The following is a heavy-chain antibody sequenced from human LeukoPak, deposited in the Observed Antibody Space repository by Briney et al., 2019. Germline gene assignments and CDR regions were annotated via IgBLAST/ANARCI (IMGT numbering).Heavy chain of an antibody. CDR1: GGTFSSYA. CDR2: IIPIFGTA. V-gene: IGHV1-69*05. D-gene: IGHD6-19*01. Sequence: SVKVSCKASGGTFSSYAISWVRQAPGQGLEWMGGIIPIFGTANYAQKFQGRVTITTDESTSTAYMELSSLRSEDTAVYYCAREAGSGWYPIDYWGQGTLVTVSS. J-gene: IGHJ4*02. CDR3: AREAGSGWYPIDY.